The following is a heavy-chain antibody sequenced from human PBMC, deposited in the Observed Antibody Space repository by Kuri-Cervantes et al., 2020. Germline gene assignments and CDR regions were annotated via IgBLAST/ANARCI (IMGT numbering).Heavy chain of an antibody. CDR2: IKQDGSEK. CDR3: ARDGVEASTMFGESDYYYMDV. V-gene: IGHV3-7*01. Sequence: GGSLRLSCAASGFTFSSYWMSWVRQAPGKGLEWVANIKQDGSEKYYVDSVKGRFTISRDNAKNSLFLQMNSLRAEDTAVYYCARDGVEASTMFGESDYYYMDVWGKGTTVTVSS. CDR1: GFTFSSYW. D-gene: IGHD3-10*02. J-gene: IGHJ6*03.